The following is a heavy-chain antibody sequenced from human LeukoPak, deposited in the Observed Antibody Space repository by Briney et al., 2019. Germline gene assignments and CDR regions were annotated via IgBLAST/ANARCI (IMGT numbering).Heavy chain of an antibody. CDR1: GYTFTSCG. J-gene: IGHJ5*02. D-gene: IGHD6-13*01. Sequence: ASVKVSCKASGYTFTSCGISWVRQAPGQGLEWMGWISAYNGNTNYAQKLQGRVTMSTDTSTSTAYMELRSLRSDDTAVYYCARRSLVGGYWFDPWGQGTLVTVSS. CDR3: ARRSLVGGYWFDP. CDR2: ISAYNGNT. V-gene: IGHV1-18*01.